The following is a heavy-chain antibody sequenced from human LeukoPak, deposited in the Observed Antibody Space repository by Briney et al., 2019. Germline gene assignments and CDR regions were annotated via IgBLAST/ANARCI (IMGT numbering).Heavy chain of an antibody. J-gene: IGHJ6*02. CDR1: GGSSSSGDYY. Sequence: PSDTLSLTCTVSGGSSSSGDYYWRWIRQPPGKGLEWIGYIYYSGSTYYNPSLKSQVTISVDTSKNQFSLKMSSVTAADTAVYYCARGAPASYDFWSGYYYGMDVWGQGTTVTVSS. V-gene: IGHV4-30-4*02. CDR2: IYYSGST. CDR3: ARGAPASYDFWSGYYYGMDV. D-gene: IGHD3-3*01.